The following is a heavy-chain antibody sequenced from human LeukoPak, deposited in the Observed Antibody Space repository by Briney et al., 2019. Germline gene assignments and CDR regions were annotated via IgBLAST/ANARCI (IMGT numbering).Heavy chain of an antibody. J-gene: IGHJ5*02. CDR3: ARAGAWQIDP. D-gene: IGHD3-10*01. V-gene: IGHV1-18*01. Sequence: GASVKVSCKASGYTFTSYGISWVRQAPGQGLEWMGWISGYNGNTNYAQKFRGRVTMTTDTSTSTVYMELRSLRSDDTAVYYCARAGAWQIDPWGQGTLVTVSS. CDR1: GYTFTSYG. CDR2: ISGYNGNT.